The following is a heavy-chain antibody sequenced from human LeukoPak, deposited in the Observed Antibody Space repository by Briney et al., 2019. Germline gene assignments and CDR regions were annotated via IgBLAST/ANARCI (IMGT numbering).Heavy chain of an antibody. Sequence: GGSLRLYCAASGFTFNSYGMHWFRHATVMELEGVAFIRYDGSNKYYAVSVKGRFTISSENSKNTLYLQMNSLRAEDTAVYYCAKPTWVVPAATQTFDYWGQGTLVTVSS. CDR2: IRYDGSNK. CDR1: GFTFNSYG. D-gene: IGHD2-2*01. V-gene: IGHV3-30*02. CDR3: AKPTWVVPAATQTFDY. J-gene: IGHJ4*02.